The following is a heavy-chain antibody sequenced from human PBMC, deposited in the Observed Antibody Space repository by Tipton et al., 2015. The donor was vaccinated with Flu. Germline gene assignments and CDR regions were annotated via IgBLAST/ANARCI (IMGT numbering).Heavy chain of an antibody. J-gene: IGHJ2*01. CDR3: ARDTVRSSPSVWYFDL. CDR2: IYSGGTT. Sequence: SLRLSCAASGFTVSSNYMSWVRQAPGKGLEWVSVIYSGGTTYYADSVKGRFTISRDNSKNTLYLHMNNLRAEDTAVYYCARDTVRSSPSVWYFDLWGRGTLFTVSS. D-gene: IGHD6-6*01. V-gene: IGHV3-53*01. CDR1: GFTVSSNY.